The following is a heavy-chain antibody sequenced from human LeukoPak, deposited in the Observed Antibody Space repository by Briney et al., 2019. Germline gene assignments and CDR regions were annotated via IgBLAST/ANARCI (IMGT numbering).Heavy chain of an antibody. CDR1: GFTFSRYS. CDR3: ARDKGEDIAAAHYYFDY. J-gene: IGHJ4*02. D-gene: IGHD6-13*01. V-gene: IGHV3-21*01. CDR2: ITSSSYI. Sequence: GGSLRLSCAASGFTFSRYSMNWVRQAPGKGLEWVSSITSSSYIYYADSVKGRFTISRDNAKNSLYLQMNSLGAGDTAAYYCARDKGEDIAAAHYYFDYWGQGTLVTVSS.